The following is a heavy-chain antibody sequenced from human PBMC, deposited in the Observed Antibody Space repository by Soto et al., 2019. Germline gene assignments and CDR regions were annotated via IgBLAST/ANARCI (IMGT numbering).Heavy chain of an antibody. D-gene: IGHD5-18*01. CDR3: ARVGNSYSRRYYYGMGV. J-gene: IGHJ6*02. CDR2: IIPIFGTA. V-gene: IGHV1-69*01. CDR1: GGTFSSYA. Sequence: QVQLVQSGAEVKKPGSSVKVSCKASGGTFSSYAISWVRQAPGQGLEWMGGIIPIFGTANYAQKFQGRVTITADESTSTAYMELSSLRSEDTAVYYCARVGNSYSRRYYYGMGVWGQGTTVTVSS.